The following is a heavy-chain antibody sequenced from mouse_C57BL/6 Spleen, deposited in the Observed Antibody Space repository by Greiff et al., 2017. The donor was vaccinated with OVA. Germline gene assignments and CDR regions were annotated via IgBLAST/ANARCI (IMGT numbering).Heavy chain of an antibody. D-gene: IGHD1-1*01. V-gene: IGHV5-4*01. CDR3: ARDLYGRGYFDY. CDR2: ISDGGSYT. J-gene: IGHJ2*01. Sequence: DVHLVESGGGLVKPGGSLKLSCAASGFTFSSYAMSWVRQTPEKRLEWVATISDGGSYTYYPDNVKGRFTISRDNAKNNLYLQMSHLKSEDTAMYYCARDLYGRGYFDYWGQGTTLTVSS. CDR1: GFTFSSYA.